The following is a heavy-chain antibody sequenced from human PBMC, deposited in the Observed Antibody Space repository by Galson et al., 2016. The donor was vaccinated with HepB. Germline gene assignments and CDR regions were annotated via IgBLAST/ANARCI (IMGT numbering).Heavy chain of an antibody. CDR3: ARDLSSGYYDSSGNSYYYYCMDV. V-gene: IGHV3-11*01. CDR2: ISSSGSTI. D-gene: IGHD3-22*01. Sequence: SLRLSCAASGFTFSDYYMSWIRQAPGKGLEWVSYISSSGSTIYYADSVKGRFTISRDNAKNSLYLQMNSLRAEDTAVYYCARDLSSGYYDSSGNSYYYYCMDVWGQGTTVTVSS. J-gene: IGHJ6*02. CDR1: GFTFSDYY.